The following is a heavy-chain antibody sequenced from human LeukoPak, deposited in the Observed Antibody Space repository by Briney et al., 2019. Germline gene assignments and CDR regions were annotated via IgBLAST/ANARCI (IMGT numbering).Heavy chain of an antibody. CDR1: AYTFTDYY. D-gene: IGHD5-18*01. CDR2: INPNSGGT. J-gene: IGHJ4*02. Sequence: ASVKVSCKASAYTFTDYYMHWVRQAPGQGLEWMGRINPNSGGTNYAQKFQGRVTMTRDTSISTAYMELTRLRSDDTAVYYCANSGSTSRYGYVGYWGQGTLVTVSS. V-gene: IGHV1-2*02. CDR3: ANSGSTSRYGYVGY.